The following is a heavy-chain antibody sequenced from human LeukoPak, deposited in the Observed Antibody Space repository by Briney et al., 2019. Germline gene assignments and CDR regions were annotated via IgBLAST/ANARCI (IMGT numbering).Heavy chain of an antibody. J-gene: IGHJ4*02. CDR2: INWNSGTI. D-gene: IGHD5-12*01. V-gene: IGHV3-9*01. Sequence: PGGSLRLSCAASGFTFDHYAMHWVRQAPGKGLEWVAGINWNSGTIGYADSVKGRFTISRDNAKNSLYLQMNSLRAEDTAVYYCARGLWLGNWGQGTLVTVSS. CDR3: ARGLWLGN. CDR1: GFTFDHYA.